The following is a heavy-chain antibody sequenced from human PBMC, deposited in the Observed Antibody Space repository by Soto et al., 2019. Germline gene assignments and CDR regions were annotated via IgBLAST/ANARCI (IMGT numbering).Heavy chain of an antibody. V-gene: IGHV3-21*01. CDR3: ARDGYYDYIWGSYRYNYFDY. D-gene: IGHD3-16*02. J-gene: IGHJ4*02. Sequence: EVQLVESGGGLVKPGGSLRLSCAASGFTFSSYSMNWVRQAPGKGLEWVSSISSSSSYIYYADSVKGRFTISRDNAKNSLYLQMNSLRAEDTAVYYCARDGYYDYIWGSYRYNYFDYWGQGTLVTVSS. CDR1: GFTFSSYS. CDR2: ISSSSSYI.